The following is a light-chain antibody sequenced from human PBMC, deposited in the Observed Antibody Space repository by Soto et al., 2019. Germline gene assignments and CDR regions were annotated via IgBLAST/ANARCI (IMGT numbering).Light chain of an antibody. CDR1: QSVRSY. Sequence: DIVLTQSPATLSLSPGERATLSCRASQSVRSYLGWYQQRPGQAPRLLIYDASNRATGIPARFSGSGSGTDFTLSISSLEPEDFAVYYGQQGGTFGQGTRLEI. J-gene: IGKJ5*01. CDR2: DAS. V-gene: IGKV3-11*01. CDR3: QQGGT.